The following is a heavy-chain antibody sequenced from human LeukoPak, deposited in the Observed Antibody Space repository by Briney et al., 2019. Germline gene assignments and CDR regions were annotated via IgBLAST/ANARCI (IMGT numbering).Heavy chain of an antibody. CDR3: ATGRRAYHSGGYPDGLY. V-gene: IGHV1-24*01. D-gene: IGHD1-26*01. CDR1: GYTLTELS. Sequence: ASVKVSCKVSGYTLTELSMHWVRQAPGKGLEWVGGIDPEDGETIYAQKFQGRVTMTEDTFTDTAYMELSSLRSEDTAVYYCATGRRAYHSGGYPDGLYWGQGTLVTVSS. CDR2: IDPEDGET. J-gene: IGHJ4*02.